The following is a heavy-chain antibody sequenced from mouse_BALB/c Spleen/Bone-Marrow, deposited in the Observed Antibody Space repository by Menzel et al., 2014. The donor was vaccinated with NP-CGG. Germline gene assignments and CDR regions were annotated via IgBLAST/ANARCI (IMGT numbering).Heavy chain of an antibody. CDR2: ISCYNGAT. CDR1: GYSFTGYY. J-gene: IGHJ2*01. V-gene: IGHV1S34*01. D-gene: IGHD2-1*01. CDR3: ARDYGNLYYFDY. Sequence: LVKTGASVKISCNASGYSFTGYYMHWVKQSHGKSLEWIGYISCYNGATSYNQKFKGKATFTVDTSSSTAYMQFNSLTSEDSAVYYCARDYGNLYYFDYWGQGTTLTVSS.